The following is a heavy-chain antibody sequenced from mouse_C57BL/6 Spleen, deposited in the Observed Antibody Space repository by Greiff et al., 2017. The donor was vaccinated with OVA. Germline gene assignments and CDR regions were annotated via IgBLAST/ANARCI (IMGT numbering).Heavy chain of an antibody. CDR2: IYPRDGST. CDR3: ARPSHYYGSSYWYFDV. V-gene: IGHV1-85*01. CDR1: GYTFTSYD. Sequence: QVQLQQSGPELVKPGASVKLSCKASGYTFTSYDINWVKQRPGQGLEWIGWIYPRDGSTKYNEKFKGKATLTVDTSSSTAYMELHSLTSEDSAVYFCARPSHYYGSSYWYFDVWGTGTTVTVSS. J-gene: IGHJ1*03. D-gene: IGHD1-1*01.